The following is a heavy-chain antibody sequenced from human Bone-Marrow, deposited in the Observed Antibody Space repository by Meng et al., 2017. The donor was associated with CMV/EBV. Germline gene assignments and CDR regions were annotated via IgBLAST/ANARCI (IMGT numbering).Heavy chain of an antibody. CDR2: INPSGGST. CDR3: ATVGEYPYYFDY. CDR1: GYTFTSYY. V-gene: IGHV1-46*01. J-gene: IGHJ4*02. Sequence: QGRPLRFGAEVKKPGDYLKVSCKASGYTFTSYYMHWLLQAPGQGLEWMGIINPSGGSTSYAQRFQGRVTMTRDTSTSTVYMELSSLRSEDTAVYYCATVGEYPYYFDYWGQGTLVTVSS. D-gene: IGHD2-2*01.